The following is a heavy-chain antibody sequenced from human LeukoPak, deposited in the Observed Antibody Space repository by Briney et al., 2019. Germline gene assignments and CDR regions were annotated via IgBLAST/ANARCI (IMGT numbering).Heavy chain of an antibody. J-gene: IGHJ6*02. CDR1: GFTFSSYG. CDR2: ISYDGSNK. CDR3: VKDTETYYYDSSGTGIDV. Sequence: GGSLRLSCAASGFTFSSYGMHWVRQAPGKGLEWVAVISYDGSNKYYADSVKGRFTISRDNSKNTLYLQMNSLRTEDTALYYCVKDTETYYYDSSGTGIDVWGQGTTVTVSS. V-gene: IGHV3-30*18. D-gene: IGHD3-22*01.